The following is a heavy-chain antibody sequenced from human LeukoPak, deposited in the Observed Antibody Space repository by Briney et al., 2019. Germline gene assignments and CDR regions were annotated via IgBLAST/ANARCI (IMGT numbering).Heavy chain of an antibody. D-gene: IGHD4-17*01. V-gene: IGHV3-7*01. CDR1: GFTSGNYW. Sequence: GGPLRLSCAASGFTSGNYWMSWVRQAPGKGLEWVASITEGGNEKCYVDSVKGRFTIARDNAKNSLYLQMNSLRAEDTTVYYCARAGTVTTFHYYYYYMDDWGKGTTVTVSS. CDR3: ARAGTVTTFHYYYYYMDD. CDR2: ITEGGNEK. J-gene: IGHJ6*03.